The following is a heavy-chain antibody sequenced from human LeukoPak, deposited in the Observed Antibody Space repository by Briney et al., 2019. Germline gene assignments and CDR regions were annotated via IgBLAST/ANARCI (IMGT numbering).Heavy chain of an antibody. CDR3: ARETAAAAYWYFDL. Sequence: SQTLSLTCAISGDSVSSKSAAWNWIRQSPSRGLEWLGRTYYKSKWYYEYAVSVKSRISINPDTSKNQFSLQLNSVTPEDTAVYYCARETAAAAYWYFDLWGRGALVTVSS. V-gene: IGHV6-1*01. J-gene: IGHJ2*01. CDR1: GDSVSSKSAA. D-gene: IGHD6-13*01. CDR2: TYYKSKWYY.